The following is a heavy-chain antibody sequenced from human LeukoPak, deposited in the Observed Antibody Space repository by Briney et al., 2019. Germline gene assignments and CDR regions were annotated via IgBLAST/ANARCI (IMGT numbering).Heavy chain of an antibody. Sequence: SETLSLTCVVSGGSISSTSYYWGWIRQPPGKGLEWIGSIYYSGSTYYSPSLKSRVTISVDTSKNQFSLKLSSVNAADTAVYYCARLLRVGYCSTTTCNWFDPWGQGTLVTVSS. D-gene: IGHD2-2*03. CDR2: IYYSGST. CDR3: ARLLRVGYCSTTTCNWFDP. J-gene: IGHJ5*02. CDR1: GGSISSTSYY. V-gene: IGHV4-39*07.